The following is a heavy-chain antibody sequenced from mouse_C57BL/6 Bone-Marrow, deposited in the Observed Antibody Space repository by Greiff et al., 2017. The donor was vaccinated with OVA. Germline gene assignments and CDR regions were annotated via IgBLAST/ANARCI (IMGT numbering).Heavy chain of an antibody. V-gene: IGHV5-9-1*02. CDR3: TRDPISTMITTYFDY. J-gene: IGHJ2*01. D-gene: IGHD2-4*01. Sequence: EVKLVESGEGLVKPGGSLKLSCAASGFTFSSYAMSWVRQTPEKRLEWVAYISSGGDYIYYADTVKGRFTISRDNARNTLYLQMSSLKSEDTAMYYCTRDPISTMITTYFDYWGQGTTLTVSS. CDR1: GFTFSSYA. CDR2: ISSGGDYI.